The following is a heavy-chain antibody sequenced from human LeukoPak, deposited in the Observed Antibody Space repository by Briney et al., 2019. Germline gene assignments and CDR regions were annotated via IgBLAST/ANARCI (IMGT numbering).Heavy chain of an antibody. V-gene: IGHV3-23*01. Sequence: GGSLRLSCAASAFTFNTNPMAWVRQAPGRGLEWVSLISDSGGRTYYADSVKGRFTISRDNSKNTLFLQMSSLRLEDTAIYYCAKERQTTTAFDSWGQGTLVTVSS. CDR1: AFTFNTNP. CDR3: AKERQTTTAFDS. J-gene: IGHJ4*02. D-gene: IGHD4-17*01. CDR2: ISDSGGRT.